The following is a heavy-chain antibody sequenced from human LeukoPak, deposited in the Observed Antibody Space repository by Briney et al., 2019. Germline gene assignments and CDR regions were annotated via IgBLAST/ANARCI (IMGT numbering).Heavy chain of an antibody. CDR2: INDNGDGT. Sequence: PGGSLRLPCAASGFTFSSYAMSWVRQAPGKGLKWVSTINDNGDGTYYADSVKGRFTISRDNSYNTVSLQMNSLRDEDTGVYYCAKGLRTGVGPYMGYHYYMDVWGKGATVTVSS. V-gene: IGHV3-23*01. CDR1: GFTFSSYA. D-gene: IGHD3-16*01. J-gene: IGHJ6*03. CDR3: AKGLRTGVGPYMGYHYYMDV.